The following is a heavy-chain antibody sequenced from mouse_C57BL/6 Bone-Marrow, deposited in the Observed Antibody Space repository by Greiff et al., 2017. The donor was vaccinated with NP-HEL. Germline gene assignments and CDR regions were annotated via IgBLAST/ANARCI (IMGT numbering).Heavy chain of an antibody. CDR2: ISSGGSYT. V-gene: IGHV5-6*01. Sequence: EVKLMESGGDLVKPGGSLKLSCAASGFTFSSYGMSWVRQTPDKRLEWVATISSGGSYTYYPDSVKGRFTISRDNAKNTQYLQMSSLKSEDTAMYYCARQDRGGWTSWGQGTSVTVSS. CDR3: ARQDRGGWTS. J-gene: IGHJ4*01. D-gene: IGHD2-3*01. CDR1: GFTFSSYG.